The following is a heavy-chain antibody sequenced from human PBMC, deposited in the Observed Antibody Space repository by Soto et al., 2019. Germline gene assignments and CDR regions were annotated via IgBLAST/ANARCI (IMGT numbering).Heavy chain of an antibody. CDR3: ARHFPNYDILTGYYRYYFDY. CDR1: GGSISSGDYY. J-gene: IGHJ4*02. CDR2: IYYDGST. Sequence: SETLSLTCTVSGGSISSGDYYWGWIRQPPSEGLEWIGNIYYDGSTDYNPSLKSRVTISIDKSKNQFSLKLSSVTAADTAVYYCARHFPNYDILTGYYRYYFDYWGQGALVTVSS. D-gene: IGHD3-9*01. V-gene: IGHV4-39*01.